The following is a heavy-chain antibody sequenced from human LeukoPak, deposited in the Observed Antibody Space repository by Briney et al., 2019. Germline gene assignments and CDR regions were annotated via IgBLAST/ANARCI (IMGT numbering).Heavy chain of an antibody. J-gene: IGHJ1*01. CDR2: IYNSGST. CDR3: ARGRRYYDSSGYPRPFQH. CDR1: GGSISSYY. D-gene: IGHD3-22*01. Sequence: SETLSLTCTVSGGSISSYYWSWIRQPPGKGLEWIGYIYNSGSTSYNPSLKSRVTISVDTSKNQFSLKLSSVTAADTAVYYCARGRRYYDSSGYPRPFQHWGQGTLVTVSS. V-gene: IGHV4-59*12.